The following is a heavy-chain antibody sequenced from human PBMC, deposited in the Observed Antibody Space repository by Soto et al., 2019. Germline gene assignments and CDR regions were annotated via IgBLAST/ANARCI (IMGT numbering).Heavy chain of an antibody. Sequence: QVQLQESGTGLVKPSETLSLTCTVSGGSISSYYWSWIRQPPGKGLEWIGYIYYSGSTNYNPSLKSRVTISVDTSKNQFSLKLSSVTAADTAVYYCARSLSTVVTLWQNDAFDIWGQGTMVTVSS. V-gene: IGHV4-59*01. J-gene: IGHJ3*02. CDR2: IYYSGST. CDR1: GGSISSYY. CDR3: ARSLSTVVTLWQNDAFDI. D-gene: IGHD2-21*02.